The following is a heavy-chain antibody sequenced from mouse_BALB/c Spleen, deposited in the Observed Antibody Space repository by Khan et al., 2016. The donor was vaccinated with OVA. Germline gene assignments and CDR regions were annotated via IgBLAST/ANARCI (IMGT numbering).Heavy chain of an antibody. J-gene: IGHJ4*01. CDR2: IWGDGST. Sequence: QVQLKESGPGLVAPSQSLSITCTVSGFSLTGYGVNWVRQPPGKGLAWLGMIWGDGSTDYYSALKSRLSISKDNSKSQVFLKMNSLQTDDTARYYCARAYYANYREAMDVWGQGTSVTVSS. CDR3: ARAYYANYREAMDV. CDR1: GFSLTGYG. D-gene: IGHD2-1*01. V-gene: IGHV2-6-7*01.